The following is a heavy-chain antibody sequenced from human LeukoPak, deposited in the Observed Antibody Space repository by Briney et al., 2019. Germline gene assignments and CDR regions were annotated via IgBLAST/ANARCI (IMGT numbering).Heavy chain of an antibody. CDR1: GFTFDSHA. V-gene: IGHV3-23*01. J-gene: IGHJ4*02. Sequence: GSLRLSCAASGFTFDSHAMTWVRQGPGRGLEWVSSLSAGGTTEYNSNSVKGRFTISRDNSKNTLYLQLNSLKTEDTAVYYCTTGYYDSSGYYPPYFDYWGQGTPVTVSS. CDR2: LSAGGTTE. D-gene: IGHD3-22*01. CDR3: TTGYYDSSGYYPPYFDY.